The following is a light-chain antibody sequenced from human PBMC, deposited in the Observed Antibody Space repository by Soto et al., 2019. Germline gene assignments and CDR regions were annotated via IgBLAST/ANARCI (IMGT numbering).Light chain of an antibody. CDR3: QQYNGA. CDR2: GAS. Sequence: DVKMTQSPSTLSASVGDSVALTCRASQAINIWLAWYQQKPGKAPKLLIYGASTLESGVPSRFSGSGSGTEFTLTISSLQPDDVATYYCQQYNGAFGQGTKVDI. J-gene: IGKJ1*01. V-gene: IGKV1-5*01. CDR1: QAINIW.